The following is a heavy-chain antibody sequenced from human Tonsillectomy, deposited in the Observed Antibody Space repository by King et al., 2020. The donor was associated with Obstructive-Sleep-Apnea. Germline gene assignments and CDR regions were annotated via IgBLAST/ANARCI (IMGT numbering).Heavy chain of an antibody. D-gene: IGHD3-10*01. CDR2: INPNSGGT. CDR1: GYTFTGYY. J-gene: IGHJ6*02. Sequence: QLVQSGAEVKKPGASVKVSCKASGYTFTGYYMHWVRQAPGQGLEWMGWINPNSGGTKYAQKFQGRVTMTRDTSISTAYMELSRLRSDDTAVYYCAIFQVRGRGLDVWGQGTTVTVSS. V-gene: IGHV1-2*02. CDR3: AIFQVRGRGLDV.